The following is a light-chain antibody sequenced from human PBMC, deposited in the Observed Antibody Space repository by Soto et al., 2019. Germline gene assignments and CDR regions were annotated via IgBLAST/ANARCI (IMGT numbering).Light chain of an antibody. CDR1: QSVSSN. Sequence: EIVMTQSPATLSVSPWERATLSCRATQSVSSNLAWYQQKPGQPPRLLMYGASTRAPGIPARFSGSGSGTEFTLTISSLQSEDFAVYYCQQFDNWPRTFGQGTKVDIK. V-gene: IGKV3-15*01. J-gene: IGKJ1*01. CDR3: QQFDNWPRT. CDR2: GAS.